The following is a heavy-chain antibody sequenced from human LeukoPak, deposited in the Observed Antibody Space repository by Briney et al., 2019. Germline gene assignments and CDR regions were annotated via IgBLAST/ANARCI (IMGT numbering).Heavy chain of an antibody. Sequence: GGSLSLSCAASGFTFSSYCMNWVRQAPGNGREWVSSISSSSSYIYYADSVEGRFTISRDNAKNSLYLQMNSLRAEDTAVYYCARDELERDAFDIWGQGTMVTVSS. CDR1: GFTFSSYC. D-gene: IGHD1-1*01. CDR2: ISSSSSYI. CDR3: ARDELERDAFDI. J-gene: IGHJ3*02. V-gene: IGHV3-21*01.